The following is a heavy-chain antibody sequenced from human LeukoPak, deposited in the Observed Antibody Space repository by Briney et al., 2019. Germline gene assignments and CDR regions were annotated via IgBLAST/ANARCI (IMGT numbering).Heavy chain of an antibody. V-gene: IGHV3-23*01. CDR3: AKEGYYDSSGYYPLGYFDY. CDR1: GFTFSSYA. D-gene: IGHD3-22*01. J-gene: IGHJ4*02. CDR2: ISGSGGST. Sequence: GGSLRLSCAASGFTFSSYAMSWVRQAPGKGLEWVSAISGSGGSTYYADSVKGRFTISGDNSKNTLYLQMNSLRAEDTAVYYCAKEGYYDSSGYYPLGYFDYWGQGTLVTVSS.